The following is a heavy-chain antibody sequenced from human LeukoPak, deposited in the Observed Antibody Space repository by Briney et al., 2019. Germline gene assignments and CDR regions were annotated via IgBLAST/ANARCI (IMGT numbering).Heavy chain of an antibody. V-gene: IGHV5-51*01. D-gene: IGHD1-26*01. J-gene: IGHJ1*01. Sequence: GESLQISCKGSGYSILSCWIAWVRQMPGRGLEWMGIISPDDSEIRYSPSFRGQVTISADKSISTAYLQWSRLKASDTAIYYCARHERTGRYSADWSQASLVTVSS. CDR2: ISPDDSEI. CDR1: GYSILSCW. CDR3: ARHERTGRYSAD.